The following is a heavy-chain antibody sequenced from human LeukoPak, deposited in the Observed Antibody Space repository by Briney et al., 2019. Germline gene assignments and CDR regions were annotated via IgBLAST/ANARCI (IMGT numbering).Heavy chain of an antibody. J-gene: IGHJ5*01. CDR1: GFTFSSYG. D-gene: IGHD2/OR15-2a*01. CDR3: TRELLSLHQGLDS. CDR2: ISSNVNKM. Sequence: GGSLRLSCAASGFTFSSYGMHWVRQAPGKGLEWVSCISSNVNKMYYAESVRGRFTVSRDNAGNSLSLQMDSLRAEDTAVYYCTRELLSLHQGLDSWGQGTLVTVSS. V-gene: IGHV3-21*01.